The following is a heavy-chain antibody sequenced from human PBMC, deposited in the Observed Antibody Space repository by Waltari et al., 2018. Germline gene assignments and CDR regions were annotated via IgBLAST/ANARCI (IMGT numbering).Heavy chain of an antibody. CDR2: IYYSGST. Sequence: QVQLQESGPGLVKPSQTLSLTCTVSGGSISSGGYYWSWIRQHPGKGLEWIGYIYYSGSTYYNPSLTSLVTISVDTSKNQFSLKLSSVTAADTAVYYCARVGEYGDYQGAFDIWGQGTMVTVSS. D-gene: IGHD4-17*01. J-gene: IGHJ3*02. CDR3: ARVGEYGDYQGAFDI. CDR1: GGSISSGGYY. V-gene: IGHV4-31*01.